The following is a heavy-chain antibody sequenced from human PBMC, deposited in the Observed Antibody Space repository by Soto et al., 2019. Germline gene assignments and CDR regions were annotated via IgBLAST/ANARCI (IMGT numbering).Heavy chain of an antibody. CDR1: GFTFDDYA. V-gene: IGHV3-9*01. CDR3: AKDIGCTNGVCYYYYGMDV. D-gene: IGHD2-8*01. CDR2: ISWNSGSI. J-gene: IGHJ6*02. Sequence: HPGGYLRLSCAASGFTFDDYAMHWVRQAPGKGLEWVSGISWNSGSIGYADSVKGRFTISRDNAKNSLYLQMNSLRAEDTALYYCAKDIGCTNGVCYYYYGMDVCGQGTTVTVSS.